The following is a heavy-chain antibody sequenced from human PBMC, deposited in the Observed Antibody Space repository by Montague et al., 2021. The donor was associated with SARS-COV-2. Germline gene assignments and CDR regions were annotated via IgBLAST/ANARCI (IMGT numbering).Heavy chain of an antibody. J-gene: IGHJ3*02. V-gene: IGHV3-30*18. Sequence: SLRLSCAASGFTFNNYGIHWVRQAPGKGLEWVAVTSYEGSQKFFTDSVKGRFVISRDSAQRTVYLQMNSLRVEDTAVYYCAEASQVFWLGQFARDAFDIWGQGTTVSVSS. CDR3: AEASQVFWLGQFARDAFDI. CDR2: TSYEGSQK. D-gene: IGHD3-10*01. CDR1: GFTFNNYG.